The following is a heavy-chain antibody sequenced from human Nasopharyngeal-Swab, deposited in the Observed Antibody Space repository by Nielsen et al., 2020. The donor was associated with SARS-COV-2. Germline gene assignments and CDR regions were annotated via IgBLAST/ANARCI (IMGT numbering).Heavy chain of an antibody. Sequence: SETLSLTCTVSGVSISPYYWSWIRQPPGKGLEWIGYIYYSGSSNYNPSLNSRVTISVDTSKNQFSLKLSSVTAADTAVYYCARYSGSYYWFDPWGQGTPVTVSS. V-gene: IGHV4-59*01. CDR2: IYYSGSS. CDR3: ARYSGSYYWFDP. D-gene: IGHD1-26*01. CDR1: GVSISPYY. J-gene: IGHJ5*02.